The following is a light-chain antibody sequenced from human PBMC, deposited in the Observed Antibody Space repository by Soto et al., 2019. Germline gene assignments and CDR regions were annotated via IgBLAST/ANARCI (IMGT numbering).Light chain of an antibody. CDR3: ATWDSSLSGVV. Sequence: QSVLTQPASVSGSPGQSITISCTGTSSDVGAYDSVSWYQHHPGTAPKLMIYEVSNRPSGVSNRFSGSKSGNTASLTISGLQAEDEAAYYCATWDSSLSGVVFGGGTKLTVL. V-gene: IGLV2-14*01. CDR2: EVS. CDR1: SSDVGAYDS. J-gene: IGLJ2*01.